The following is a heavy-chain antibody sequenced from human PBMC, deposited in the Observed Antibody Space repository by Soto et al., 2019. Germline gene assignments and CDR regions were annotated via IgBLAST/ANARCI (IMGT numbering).Heavy chain of an antibody. CDR1: GYSFTSYW. CDR3: ATRPYDSSGYYLHDAFDI. Sequence: GESLKISCKGSGYSFTSYWISWVRQMPGKVLEWMGRIDPSDSYTNYSPSFQGHVTISADKSISTAYLQWSSLKASDTAMYYCATRPYDSSGYYLHDAFDIWGQGXMVTV. CDR2: IDPSDSYT. V-gene: IGHV5-10-1*01. J-gene: IGHJ3*02. D-gene: IGHD3-22*01.